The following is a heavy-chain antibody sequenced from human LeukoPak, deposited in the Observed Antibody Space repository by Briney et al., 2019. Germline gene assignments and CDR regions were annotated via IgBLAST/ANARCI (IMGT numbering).Heavy chain of an antibody. Sequence: SETLSLTCTVSGDSINSFYWGWIRQPPGKGLEWIGSIYYSGSTYYNPSLKSRVTISVDTSKNQFSLKLSSVTAADTAVYYCAILSIAARPYYYYMDVWGKGTTVTVSS. CDR3: AILSIAARPYYYYMDV. V-gene: IGHV4-39*07. CDR1: GDSINSFY. D-gene: IGHD6-6*01. J-gene: IGHJ6*03. CDR2: IYYSGST.